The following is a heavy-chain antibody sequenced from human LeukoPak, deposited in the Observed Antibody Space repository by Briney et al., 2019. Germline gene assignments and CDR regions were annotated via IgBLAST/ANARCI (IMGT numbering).Heavy chain of an antibody. CDR3: ARLPTSPFSRPNAFDI. Sequence: GASVKVSCKASGYTFTGYYMHWVRQSPGQGLEWMGWINPNSGGTNYAQKFQGRVTMTRDTSISTAYMELGRLRSDDTAVYYCARLPTSPFSRPNAFDIWGQGTMVTVSS. J-gene: IGHJ3*02. D-gene: IGHD3-3*02. CDR2: INPNSGGT. CDR1: GYTFTGYY. V-gene: IGHV1-2*02.